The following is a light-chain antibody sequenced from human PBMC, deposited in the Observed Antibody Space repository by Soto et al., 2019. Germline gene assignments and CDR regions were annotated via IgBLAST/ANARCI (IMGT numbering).Light chain of an antibody. V-gene: IGLV2-14*03. J-gene: IGLJ1*01. Sequence: QSVLTQPASVTRSPGRGITISSTRTSSDVGGYNYVSWYQHHPGKAPKLMIYDVSNRPSGVSNRFSGSKSGNTASLTISGLQAEDEADYYCSSYTSSSTDVFGTGTKVTVL. CDR2: DVS. CDR3: SSYTSSSTDV. CDR1: SSDVGGYNY.